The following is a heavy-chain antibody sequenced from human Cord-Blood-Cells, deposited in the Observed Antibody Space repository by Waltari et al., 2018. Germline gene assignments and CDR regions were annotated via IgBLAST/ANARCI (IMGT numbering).Heavy chain of an antibody. J-gene: IGHJ4*02. CDR1: GYTFTSHC. CDR3: ARDLTGDLIDY. V-gene: IGHV1-18*01. Sequence: QVQLVQSGAEVKKPGAPVKVSCTASGYTFTSHCIRWGRQAPGQGLEWMGWISAYNGNTNYAQKLQGRVTMTTDTSTSTAYMELRSLRSDDTAVYYCARDLTGDLIDYWGQGTLVTVSS. D-gene: IGHD3-16*01. CDR2: ISAYNGNT.